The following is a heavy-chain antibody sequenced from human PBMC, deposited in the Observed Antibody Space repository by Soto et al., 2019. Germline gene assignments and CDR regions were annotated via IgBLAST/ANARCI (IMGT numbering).Heavy chain of an antibody. CDR3: ARQPGFANYDILTGYYYGELWFDP. Sequence: PGESLKISCKGSGYSFTSYWISWVRQMPGKGLEWMGRIDPSDSYTNYSPSFQGHVTISADKSISTAYLQWSSLKASDTAMYYCARQPGFANYDILTGYYYGELWFDPWGQGTLVTVSS. D-gene: IGHD3-9*01. CDR1: GYSFTSYW. J-gene: IGHJ5*02. V-gene: IGHV5-10-1*01. CDR2: IDPSDSYT.